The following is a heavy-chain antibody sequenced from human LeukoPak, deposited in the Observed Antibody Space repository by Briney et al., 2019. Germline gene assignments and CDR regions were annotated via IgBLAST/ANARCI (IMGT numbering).Heavy chain of an antibody. V-gene: IGHV3-7*03. CDR1: GFTFSSYW. D-gene: IGHD2-2*01. J-gene: IGHJ6*02. CDR3: ARDLPATGYYYGMDV. CDR2: IKQDGSEK. Sequence: GGSLRLSCAASGFTFSSYWMSWVRQAPGKGLEWVANIKQDGSEKYYGDSVKGRFTISRDNAKNSLYLQMNSLRAEGTAVYYCARDLPATGYYYGMDVWGQGTTVTVSS.